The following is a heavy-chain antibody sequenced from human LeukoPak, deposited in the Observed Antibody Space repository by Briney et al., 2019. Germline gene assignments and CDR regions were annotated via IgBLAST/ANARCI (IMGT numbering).Heavy chain of an antibody. D-gene: IGHD6-19*01. CDR2: ISGSGGST. V-gene: IGHV3-23*01. J-gene: IGHJ4*02. Sequence: GGSLRLSCAASGFTFSSYAMSWVRQAPGKGLEWVSAISGSGGSTYYADSVKGRFTISRDNSKNTLYLQMNSLRAEDTAVYYCARDPGSGWSSFDYWGQGTLVTVSS. CDR3: ARDPGSGWSSFDY. CDR1: GFTFSSYA.